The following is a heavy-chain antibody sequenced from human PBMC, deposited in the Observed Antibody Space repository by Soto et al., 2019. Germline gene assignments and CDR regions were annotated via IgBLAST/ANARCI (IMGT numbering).Heavy chain of an antibody. D-gene: IGHD1-7*01. V-gene: IGHV1-69*01. CDR3: ARDRQLELGPYGMDV. CDR2: LIPIFGTA. CDR1: GGTFSSYA. Sequence: QVQLVQSGAAVKKPGSSVKVSCKASGGTFSSYAISWVRQAPGQWLEWMGGLIPIFGTANYAQKCQGRVTITADDSTSTAYMERSSLRSEDTAVYYGARDRQLELGPYGMDVWGQGTTVTVSS. J-gene: IGHJ6*02.